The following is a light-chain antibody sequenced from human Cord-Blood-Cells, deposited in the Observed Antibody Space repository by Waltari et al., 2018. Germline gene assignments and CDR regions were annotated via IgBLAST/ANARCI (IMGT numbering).Light chain of an antibody. Sequence: DIQLTQSPSFLSASVGDRVTITCQASQGISSYLACYQQKPGKAPKLPIYAASTLQSGVPSRFSGSGSGTEFTLTISSLQPEDFATYYCQQLNSYPLTFGGGTKVEIK. CDR2: AAS. CDR3: QQLNSYPLT. J-gene: IGKJ4*01. CDR1: QGISSY. V-gene: IGKV1-9*01.